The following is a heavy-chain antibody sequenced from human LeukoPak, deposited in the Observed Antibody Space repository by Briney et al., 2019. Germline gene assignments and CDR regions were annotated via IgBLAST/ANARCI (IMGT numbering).Heavy chain of an antibody. CDR2: ISGSGGST. V-gene: IGHV3-23*01. D-gene: IGHD6-13*01. CDR3: AKDIQWYSSSWDAFDI. J-gene: IGHJ3*02. Sequence: GGSLRLSCAASGFTFSSYAMSWVRQAPGKGLEWVSSISGSGGSTYYADSVKGRFTISRDNAKNSLYLQMNSLRAEDTALYYCAKDIQWYSSSWDAFDIWGQGTMVTVSS. CDR1: GFTFSSYA.